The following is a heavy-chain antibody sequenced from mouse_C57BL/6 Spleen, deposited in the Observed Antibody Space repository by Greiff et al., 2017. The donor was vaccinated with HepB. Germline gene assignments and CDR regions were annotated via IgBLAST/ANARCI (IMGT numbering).Heavy chain of an antibody. CDR1: GFSLTSYA. D-gene: IGHD1-1*01. J-gene: IGHJ4*01. CDR3: ARNHYGSSLLLDY. Sequence: VKLMESGPGLVAPSQSLSITCTVSGFSLTSYAISWVRQPPGKGLEWLGVIWTGGGTNYNSALKSRLSISKDNSKSQVFLKMNSLQTDDTARYYCARNHYGSSLLLDYWGQGTSVTVSS. CDR2: IWTGGGT. V-gene: IGHV2-9-1*01.